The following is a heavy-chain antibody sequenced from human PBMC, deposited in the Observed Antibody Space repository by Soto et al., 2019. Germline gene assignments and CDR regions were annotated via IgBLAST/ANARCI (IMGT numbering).Heavy chain of an antibody. Sequence: EVQLVESGGDLVQPGGFLRLSCATSGFTFSRYWMHWVRQVPGKGLVWVSRINSDGSSISYSDSVKGRFTISRDNAKNTVYLQMNSLRVEDTAVYYCARLPVDTITSLYYWGPGTVVTVSS. CDR2: INSDGSSI. J-gene: IGHJ4*02. CDR1: GFTFSRYW. V-gene: IGHV3-74*01. D-gene: IGHD3-3*01. CDR3: ARLPVDTITSLYY.